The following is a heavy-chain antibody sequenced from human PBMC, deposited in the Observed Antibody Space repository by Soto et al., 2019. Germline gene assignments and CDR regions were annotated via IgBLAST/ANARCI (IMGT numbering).Heavy chain of an antibody. CDR1: IFTFTTYV. D-gene: IGHD3-22*01. CDR3: ARDVPQDYYDSSGYYAFDI. V-gene: IGHV1-18*04. CDR2: ISAYNGNT. Sequence: GASMQGSCKASIFTFTTYVISWVRQAPGQRPGWMGWISAYNGNTNYAQKRQGRVTMTTDTSTSTAYMELRSLRSDDTAVYYCARDVPQDYYDSSGYYAFDIWGQGTMVTVSS. J-gene: IGHJ3*02.